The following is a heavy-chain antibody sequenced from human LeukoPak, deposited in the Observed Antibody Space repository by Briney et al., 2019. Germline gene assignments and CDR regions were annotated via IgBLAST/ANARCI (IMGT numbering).Heavy chain of an antibody. CDR3: AREKPSIQLWPRGFDP. CDR2: IYTSGST. D-gene: IGHD5-18*01. CDR1: AGSISSYY. Sequence: SETLSLTCTVSAGSISSYYWSWIRQPAGKGLEWIGRIYTSGSTNYNPSLKSRVTMSVDTSKNQFSLKLSSVTAADTAVYYCAREKPSIQLWPRGFDPWGQGTLVTVSS. J-gene: IGHJ5*02. V-gene: IGHV4-4*07.